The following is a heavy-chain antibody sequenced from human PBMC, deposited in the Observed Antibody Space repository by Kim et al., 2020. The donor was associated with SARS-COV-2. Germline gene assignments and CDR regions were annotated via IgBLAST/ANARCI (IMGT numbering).Heavy chain of an antibody. V-gene: IGHV4-59*01. CDR2: VRNSGTT. J-gene: IGHJ6*02. CDR3: ARGLPDEYYYYGMDV. CDR1: GDSIANYY. D-gene: IGHD2-15*01. Sequence: SETLSLTCTVSGDSIANYYWTWIRQPPGRGLEWIGFVRNSGTTRYVPSLRSRVTISADTSKNQFFLTLTSVTAADTAVYYCARGLPDEYYYYGMDVWGQG.